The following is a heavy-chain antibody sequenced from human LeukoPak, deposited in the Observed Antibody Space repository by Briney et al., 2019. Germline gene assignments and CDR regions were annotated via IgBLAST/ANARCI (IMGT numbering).Heavy chain of an antibody. CDR2: INPSGGST. CDR3: ARDPRLFASAGLDY. V-gene: IGHV1-46*01. J-gene: IGHJ4*02. Sequence: ASVKVSCKASGGTFSSYAISWVRQAPGQGLEWMGIINPSGGSTSYAQKFQGRVTMTRDTSTSTVYMELSSLRSEDTAVYYCARDPRLFASAGLDYWGQGTLVTVSS. CDR1: GGTFSSYA. D-gene: IGHD6-13*01.